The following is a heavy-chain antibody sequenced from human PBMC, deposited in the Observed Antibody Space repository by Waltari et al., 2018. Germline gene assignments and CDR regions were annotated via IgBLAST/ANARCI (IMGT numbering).Heavy chain of an antibody. CDR1: GFTFSSYW. J-gene: IGHJ6*02. D-gene: IGHD5-18*01. V-gene: IGHV3-7*01. Sequence: EVQLVESGGGLVQPGGSLRLSCAASGFTFSSYWMSWVRQAPGKGLEWVAKIKKDGSEKDYVDSVKGRFTISRDNAKNSLYLQMNSLRAEDTAVYYCARDLSRGYSFPGVWGQGTTVTVSS. CDR2: IKKDGSEK. CDR3: ARDLSRGYSFPGV.